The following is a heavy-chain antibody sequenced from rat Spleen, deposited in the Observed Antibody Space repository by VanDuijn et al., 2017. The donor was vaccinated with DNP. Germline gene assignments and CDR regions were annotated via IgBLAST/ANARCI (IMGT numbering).Heavy chain of an antibody. Sequence: PGRSLKLSCVASGFTFSTYWMFWVRQAPGKGLEWIASINTDGGGTYYPDSVKGRFTISRDNAKSTLYLQMNSLRSEDMATYYCVRWNSGHFDYWGQGTLVTVSS. V-gene: IGHV5-58*01. D-gene: IGHD4-3*01. CDR2: INTDGGGT. J-gene: IGHJ3*01. CDR3: VRWNSGHFDY. CDR1: GFTFSTYW.